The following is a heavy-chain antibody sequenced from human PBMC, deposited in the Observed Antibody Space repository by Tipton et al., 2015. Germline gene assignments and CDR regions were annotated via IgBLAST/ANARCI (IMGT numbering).Heavy chain of an antibody. V-gene: IGHV3-15*01. J-gene: IGHJ6*02. CDR1: GFTFSHAW. Sequence: SLRLSCAASGFTFSHAWMNWVRQAPGKGLEWVGRIKSKTDGETSDYAVPVKGRFTISRDNAKNSLYLQMNSLRVEDTAVYYCARHSHQTLYDFWSGPTALYYYYGMDVWGQGTTVTVSS. D-gene: IGHD3-3*01. CDR2: IKSKTDGETS. CDR3: ARHSHQTLYDFWSGPTALYYYYGMDV.